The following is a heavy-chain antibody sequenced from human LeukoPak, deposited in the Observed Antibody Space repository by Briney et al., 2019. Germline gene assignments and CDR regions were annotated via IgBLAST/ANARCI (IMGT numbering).Heavy chain of an antibody. D-gene: IGHD6-13*01. CDR3: ARRAAAGIDAFDI. J-gene: IGHJ3*02. V-gene: IGHV1-69*13. CDR1: GYTFTSYA. Sequence: GASVKVSCKASGYTFTSYAISWVRQAPGQGLEWMGGIIPIFGTANYAQKFQGRVTITADESTSTAYMELSSLRSEDTAVYYRARRAAAGIDAFDIWGQGTMVTVSS. CDR2: IIPIFGTA.